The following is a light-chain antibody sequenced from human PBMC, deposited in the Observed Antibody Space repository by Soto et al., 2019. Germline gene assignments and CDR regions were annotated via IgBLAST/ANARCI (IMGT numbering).Light chain of an antibody. J-gene: IGKJ1*01. CDR1: QSISSW. V-gene: IGKV1-5*03. CDR2: EAS. Sequence: SQMTKSPSTLPASVGDRVNITCRASQSISSWLGWYQQKPGKAPKLLIYEASSLESGVPSRFSASRSGTEFTLTIRSLQPDEFATYYCQQYNSYSPRTFGQGTKVEIK. CDR3: QQYNSYSPRT.